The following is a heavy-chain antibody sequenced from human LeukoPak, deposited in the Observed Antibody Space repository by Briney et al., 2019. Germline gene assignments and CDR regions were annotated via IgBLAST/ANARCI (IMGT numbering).Heavy chain of an antibody. CDR3: ARLTQPGEYYYDSSGYYWYFDL. D-gene: IGHD3-22*01. V-gene: IGHV4-39*07. Sequence: PSETLSLTCTVSGGSISSSSYYWGWIRQPPGKGLEWIGSIYYSGSTYYNPSLKSRVTISVDTSKNQFSLKLSSVTAADTAVYYCARLTQPGEYYYDSSGYYWYFDLWGRGTLVTVSS. CDR2: IYYSGST. J-gene: IGHJ2*01. CDR1: GGSISSSSYY.